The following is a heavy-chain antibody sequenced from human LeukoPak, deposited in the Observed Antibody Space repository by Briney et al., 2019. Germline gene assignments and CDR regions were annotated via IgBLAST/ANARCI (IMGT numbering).Heavy chain of an antibody. Sequence: GGSLRLSCAASGFTFSSYSMNWVRQAPGERLEWVSSISPSSTYIYYADSMKGRFTISRDNAKNSLYLQMNSLRAEDTAVYYCARDSVWRGPPIAVAGTDFWGRGTLVTVSS. CDR2: ISPSSTYI. V-gene: IGHV3-21*01. CDR3: ARDSVWRGPPIAVAGTDF. CDR1: GFTFSSYS. J-gene: IGHJ4*02. D-gene: IGHD6-19*01.